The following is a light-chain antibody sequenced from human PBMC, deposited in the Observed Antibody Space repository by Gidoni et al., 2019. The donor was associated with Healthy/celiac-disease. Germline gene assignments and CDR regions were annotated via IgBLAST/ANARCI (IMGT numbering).Light chain of an antibody. CDR3: QQSYSTPRT. CDR2: AAS. Sequence: DIQMTQSPSSLSASVGDRVTITCRASQSISSYLTWYQQKTGKAPELLSYAASSLQSGVPSRFSGSGSGTDFTLTISSLQPEDFATYYCQQSYSTPRTFGQGTKVESK. CDR1: QSISSY. J-gene: IGKJ1*01. V-gene: IGKV1-39*01.